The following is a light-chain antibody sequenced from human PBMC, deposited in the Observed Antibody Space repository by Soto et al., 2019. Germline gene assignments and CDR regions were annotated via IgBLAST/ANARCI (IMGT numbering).Light chain of an antibody. CDR1: QSISSW. CDR3: QQYNSYSIT. Sequence: GDRVTITCRASQSISSWLAWYQQKPGKAPKLLIYDASSLESGVPSRFSGSGSGTEFTLTISSLQPDDFATYYCQQYNSYSITFGQGTRLEIK. V-gene: IGKV1-5*01. CDR2: DAS. J-gene: IGKJ5*01.